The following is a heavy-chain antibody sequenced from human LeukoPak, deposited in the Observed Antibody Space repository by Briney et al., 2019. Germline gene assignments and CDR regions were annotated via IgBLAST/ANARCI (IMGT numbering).Heavy chain of an antibody. J-gene: IGHJ4*02. CDR1: GFAFSSYS. D-gene: IGHD3-9*01. Sequence: KPGGSLRLSCAASGFAFSSYSMNWVRQAPGKGLEWVSSISSSSSYIYYADSVKGRFIISRDNAKNSLYLQMNSLRAEDTAVYYCAVGTYYDILTGYYSAPIDYWGQGTLVTVSS. CDR3: AVGTYYDILTGYYSAPIDY. V-gene: IGHV3-21*01. CDR2: ISSSSSYI.